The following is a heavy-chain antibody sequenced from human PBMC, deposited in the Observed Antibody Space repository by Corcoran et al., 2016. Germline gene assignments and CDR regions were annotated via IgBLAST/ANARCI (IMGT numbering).Heavy chain of an antibody. CDR2: INHSGST. J-gene: IGHJ4*02. CDR3: ARGQWLVSSRYYFDD. V-gene: IGHV4-34*01. D-gene: IGHD6-19*01. CDR1: GGSFSGYY. Sequence: QVQLQQWGAGLLKPSETLSLTCAVYGGSFSGYYWSWIRQPPGKGLEWIGEINHSGSTNYNPSLKSRVTISLDTSKDQFSLTLSSVTAADTAVYYCARGQWLVSSRYYFDDGGQGTLVTVSS.